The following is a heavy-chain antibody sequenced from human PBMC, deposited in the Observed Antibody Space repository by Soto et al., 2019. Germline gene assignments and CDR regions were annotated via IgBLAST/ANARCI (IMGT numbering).Heavy chain of an antibody. D-gene: IGHD2-15*01. V-gene: IGHV3-23*01. CDR3: VKERLSGKTYLSARDV. CDR1: GFTFSSYA. CDR2: INYIGGTT. Sequence: EVQLLESGGGLVQPGGSLRLSCETSGFTFSSYAMTWVRQAPGMGLEWVAVINYIGGTTFHAQYVKGRFNISRDNSMNTVFTQMDSVRAEDTAVYYCVKERLSGKTYLSARDVWGLGTMVIVSS. J-gene: IGHJ6*02.